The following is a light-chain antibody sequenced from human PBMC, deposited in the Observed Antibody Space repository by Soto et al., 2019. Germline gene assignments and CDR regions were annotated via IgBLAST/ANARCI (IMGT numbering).Light chain of an antibody. Sequence: QSVLTQPPSASGTPGQRVTISCSGSSSNIGSNTVNWYQQLPGTAPKLFIYTNNQRPSGVPDRFSGSKSGTSASLAISGLQSEDEADYYCATWDDSLNGRVXGGGTKVTGL. V-gene: IGLV1-44*01. J-gene: IGLJ1*01. CDR2: TNN. CDR3: ATWDDSLNGRV. CDR1: SSNIGSNT.